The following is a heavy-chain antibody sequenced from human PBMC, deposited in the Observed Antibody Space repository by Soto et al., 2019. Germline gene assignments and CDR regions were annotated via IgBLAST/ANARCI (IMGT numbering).Heavy chain of an antibody. J-gene: IGHJ4*02. CDR1: GFTFSNYD. CDR2: ISGRGSST. CDR3: AKGSIVAGAIRYALDY. Sequence: EVQLLDSGGGLVQPGGSLRLSCAASGFTFSNYDMNWVRQAPGKGLEWVSAISGRGSSTYYADSVKGRFTISRDDSKNTAYLQMHSLRAEDTAVYYCAKGSIVAGAIRYALDYWGQGTLVTVSS. V-gene: IGHV3-23*01. D-gene: IGHD2-2*01.